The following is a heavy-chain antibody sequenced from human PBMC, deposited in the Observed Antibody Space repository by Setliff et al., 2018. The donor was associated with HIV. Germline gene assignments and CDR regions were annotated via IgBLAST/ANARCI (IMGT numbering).Heavy chain of an antibody. CDR2: IYHSGST. CDR3: ARNPAIPFYDSSGYYYRYYYYYMDV. Sequence: SETLSLTCAVSGYSLSSGYFWGWIRQPPGKGLEWIGSIYHSGSTYYNPSLKSRVTISVDTSKNQFSLKLSSVTAADTAVYYCARNPAIPFYDSSGYYYRYYYYYMDVWGKGTTVTVSS. D-gene: IGHD3-22*01. CDR1: GYSLSSGYF. J-gene: IGHJ6*03. V-gene: IGHV4-38-2*01.